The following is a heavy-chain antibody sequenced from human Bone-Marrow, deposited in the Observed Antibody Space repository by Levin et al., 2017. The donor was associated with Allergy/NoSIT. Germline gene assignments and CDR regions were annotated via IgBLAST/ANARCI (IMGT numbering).Heavy chain of an antibody. CDR2: INPNSGGT. Sequence: ASVKVSCKASGYTFTGYYMHWVRQAPGQGLEWMGRINPNSGGTNYAQKFQGRVTMTRDTSISTAYMELSRLRSDDTAVYYCARGGYCSGGSCYPIDYWGQGTLVTVSS. D-gene: IGHD2-15*01. V-gene: IGHV1-2*06. CDR1: GYTFTGYY. CDR3: ARGGYCSGGSCYPIDY. J-gene: IGHJ4*02.